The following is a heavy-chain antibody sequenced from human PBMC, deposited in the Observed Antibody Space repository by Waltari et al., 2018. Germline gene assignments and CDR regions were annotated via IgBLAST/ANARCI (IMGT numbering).Heavy chain of an antibody. V-gene: IGHV3-9*01. D-gene: IGHD3-10*01. CDR3: AKDQYSPLFGELTFDY. J-gene: IGHJ4*02. Sequence: EVQLVESGGGLVQPGRSLRLSCAASGFTFDDYAMHWVRQAPGKGLEWVSGISWNSGSIGYVDSVKGRFTISRDNAKNSLYLQMNSLRAEDTALYYYAKDQYSPLFGELTFDYWGQGTLVTVSS. CDR1: GFTFDDYA. CDR2: ISWNSGSI.